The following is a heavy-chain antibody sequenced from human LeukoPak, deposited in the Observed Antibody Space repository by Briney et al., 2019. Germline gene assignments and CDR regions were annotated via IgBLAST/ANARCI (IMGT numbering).Heavy chain of an antibody. V-gene: IGHV4-4*07. D-gene: IGHD4-17*01. CDR1: GVSISAYY. CDR3: ARDPTTVTTIFDS. CDR2: IYPGESIYASENT. Sequence: SETLSLTCSVSGVSISAYYWSWIRQPAGKGLEWVGRIYPGESIYASENTNYNPSLKSRVSMSGDTSKNQVSLKLRSVTAADTAVYYCARDPTTVTTIFDSWGQGTLVTVSS. J-gene: IGHJ4*02.